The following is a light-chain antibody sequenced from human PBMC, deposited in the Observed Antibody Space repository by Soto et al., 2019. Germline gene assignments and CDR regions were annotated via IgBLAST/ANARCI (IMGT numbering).Light chain of an antibody. CDR1: SSNIGAGYD. V-gene: IGLV1-40*01. J-gene: IGLJ2*01. CDR3: HSYDSSLSGYVV. CDR2: GNS. Sequence: QSVLTQPPSVSGAPGQRVTISCTGSSSNIGAGYDVHWYQQLPGTAPKLLIYGNSNRPSGVPDRFSGSKSGTSASLAITGLQAEDEADYYCHSYDSSLSGYVVFGGGTKVTVL.